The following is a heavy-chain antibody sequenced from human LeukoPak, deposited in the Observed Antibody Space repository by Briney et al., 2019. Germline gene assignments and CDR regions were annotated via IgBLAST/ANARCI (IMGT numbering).Heavy chain of an antibody. CDR3: ARRYCSSTSSTVCAFDI. V-gene: IGHV1-2*02. J-gene: IGHJ3*02. D-gene: IGHD2-2*01. CDR1: GYTCTGYY. CDR2: INPNSGYT. Sequence: GASVKVSCKASGYTCTGYYMHWGRQAPGQGLECMGWINPNSGYTNYAQKFQDRVTMTRDTSTSTASLELSSLRSDDTAVYYCARRYCSSTSSTVCAFDIWGQGTMVTVSS.